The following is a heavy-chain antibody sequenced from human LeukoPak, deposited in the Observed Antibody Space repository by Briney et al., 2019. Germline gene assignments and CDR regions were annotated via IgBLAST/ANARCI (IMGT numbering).Heavy chain of an antibody. V-gene: IGHV3-23*01. CDR1: GFTFSSYA. CDR3: SKEVLLWFGELFRWFDA. J-gene: IGHJ5*02. CDR2: ISGSGGST. Sequence: GGSLRLSCAASGFTFSSYAMSWVRQAPGKGLEWVSAISGSGGSTYYADSVKGRFTISRDNSKNTLYLQMNSLRAEDTAVYYCSKEVLLWFGELFRWFDAWGRGTLGTVCS. D-gene: IGHD3-10*01.